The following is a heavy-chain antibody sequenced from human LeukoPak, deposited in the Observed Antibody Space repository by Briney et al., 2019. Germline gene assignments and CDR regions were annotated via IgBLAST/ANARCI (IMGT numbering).Heavy chain of an antibody. V-gene: IGHV1-2*02. Sequence: WASVKVSCKASGYTFTGYYMHWVRQAPGQGLEWMGWINPNSGGTNYAQKFQGRVTMTRDTSISTAYMELSRLRSDDTAVYYCARGDILTGYYLYYYGMDVWGKGTTVTVSS. CDR2: INPNSGGT. CDR1: GYTFTGYY. J-gene: IGHJ6*04. D-gene: IGHD3-9*01. CDR3: ARGDILTGYYLYYYGMDV.